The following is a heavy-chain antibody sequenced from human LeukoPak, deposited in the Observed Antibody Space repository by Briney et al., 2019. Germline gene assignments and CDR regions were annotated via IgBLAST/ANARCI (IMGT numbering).Heavy chain of an antibody. D-gene: IGHD3-9*01. CDR3: ARYDILTGTTNPDYYYMDV. Sequence: ASVKVSCKASGYTFTGYYMHWVRQAPGQGLEWMGWINPNSGGTNYAQKFQGRVTMTRDTSISTAYLQWSSLKASDTAMYYCARYDILTGTTNPDYYYMDVWGKGTTVTVSS. J-gene: IGHJ6*03. CDR1: GYTFTGYY. CDR2: INPNSGGT. V-gene: IGHV1-2*02.